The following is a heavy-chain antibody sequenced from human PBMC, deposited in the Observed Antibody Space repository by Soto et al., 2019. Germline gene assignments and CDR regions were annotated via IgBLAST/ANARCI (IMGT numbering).Heavy chain of an antibody. Sequence: GSVKVSCKASRYTFTPYDIFWVRQSPGQGLEWMGWIKPDSCDTHYAQNFQGRVTMTRDTSINTAYMELNNLVSDDTAVYYCARRSSTYLNEIIYDPWGQGTLVTVSS. D-gene: IGHD2-2*01. CDR2: IKPDSCDT. CDR1: RYTFTPYD. CDR3: ARRSSTYLNEIIYDP. J-gene: IGHJ5*02. V-gene: IGHV1-2*02.